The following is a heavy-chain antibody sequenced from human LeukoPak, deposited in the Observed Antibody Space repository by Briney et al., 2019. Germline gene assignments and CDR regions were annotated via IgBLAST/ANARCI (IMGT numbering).Heavy chain of an antibody. CDR2: IRSKAYGETA. Sequence: GGSLRLSCTVSGFTFGDYAMSWNRQAPGKGLEWVGFIRSKAYGETADYAASVKGRFTISRDDSKAIAYLQMNSLKTEDTAVYHCTRDRGAYNLYDYWGQGTLVTVSS. D-gene: IGHD1-1*01. J-gene: IGHJ4*02. V-gene: IGHV3-49*03. CDR1: GFTFGDYA. CDR3: TRDRGAYNLYDY.